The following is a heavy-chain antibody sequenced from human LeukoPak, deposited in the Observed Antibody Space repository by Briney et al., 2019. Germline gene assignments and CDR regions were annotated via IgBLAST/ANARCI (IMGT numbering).Heavy chain of an antibody. CDR1: GFDIYNDW. CDR2: IKSRSAGGTI. V-gene: IGHV3-15*01. D-gene: IGHD3-10*01. Sequence: GGSLRLSCAASGFDIYNDWMSWVRQAPGRGLEWVGRIKSRSAGGTIDYAAPVNGRFIISRDDSKNTLYLQMNSLKTEDTAMYYCTLIKGWGSGTYYLDYWGQGTLVTVSS. CDR3: TLIKGWGSGTYYLDY. J-gene: IGHJ4*02.